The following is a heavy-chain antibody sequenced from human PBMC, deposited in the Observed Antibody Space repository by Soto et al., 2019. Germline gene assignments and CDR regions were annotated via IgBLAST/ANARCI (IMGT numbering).Heavy chain of an antibody. CDR2: MNPGSGDT. V-gene: IGHV1-8*01. CDR3: ARMATFGPLNWFDP. CDR1: GYSFTNND. Sequence: GASVKVSCKASGYSFTNNDVTWVRQATGQGLEWMGWMNPGSGDTGYAQKFQGRVTMTRDISIATAYMKLSSLRSDDTAIYYCARMATFGPLNWFDPWGQGTLVTVSS. D-gene: IGHD3-16*01. J-gene: IGHJ5*02.